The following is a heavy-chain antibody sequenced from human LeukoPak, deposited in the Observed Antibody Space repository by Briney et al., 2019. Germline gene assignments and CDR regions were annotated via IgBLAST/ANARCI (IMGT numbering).Heavy chain of an antibody. D-gene: IGHD3-9*01. V-gene: IGHV3-7*01. CDR3: ARDRGYFDWLSLSNWFDP. J-gene: IGHJ5*02. CDR2: IKQDGSEK. CDR1: GFTFSSYA. Sequence: GGSLRLSCAGSGFTFSSYAMSWVRQAPGKGLEWVANIKQDGSEKYYVDSVKGRFTISRDNAKNSLYLQMNSLGAEDTAVYYCARDRGYFDWLSLSNWFDPWGQGTLVTVSS.